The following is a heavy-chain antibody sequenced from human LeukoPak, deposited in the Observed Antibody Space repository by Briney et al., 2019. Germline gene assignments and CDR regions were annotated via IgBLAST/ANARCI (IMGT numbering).Heavy chain of an antibody. D-gene: IGHD1-14*01. CDR3: GRDRVLTEPSPHYCAMDV. Sequence: GGSLRLSCTSSGFTFGKDGVSWVRQAPGKGLEWVGLIRSKTYGGTTEYAASVKGRFTVSRDDSKGVAYLQMNSLESEDTAVYYCGRDRVLTEPSPHYCAMDVWGQGTTVTVS. CDR2: IRSKTYGGTT. CDR1: GFTFGKDG. J-gene: IGHJ6*02. V-gene: IGHV3-49*04.